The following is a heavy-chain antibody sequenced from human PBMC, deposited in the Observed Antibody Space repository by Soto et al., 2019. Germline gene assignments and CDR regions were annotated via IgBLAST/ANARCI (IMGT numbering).Heavy chain of an antibody. D-gene: IGHD1-1*01. CDR1: GFSLSRYS. CDR3: AGLRYNWRDPDY. CDR2: ISSSSSAI. J-gene: IGHJ4*02. V-gene: IGHV3-48*01. Sequence: PEESLRLSCAASGFSLSRYSVILVRQAPGKGMEWVSYISSSSSAIYYADSVKGRFTISRDNAKNSLYLQMNSLRAEDTAVYYCAGLRYNWRDPDYWGQGP.